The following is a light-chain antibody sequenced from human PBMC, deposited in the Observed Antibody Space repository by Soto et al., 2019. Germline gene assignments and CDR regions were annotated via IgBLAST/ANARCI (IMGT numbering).Light chain of an antibody. V-gene: IGLV2-14*01. CDR3: SSYTSSSTEV. Sequence: QSALTQPASVSGSPGQSINISCTGTSSDVGGYNYVSWYQQHPGKAPKLMIYEVSDRPSGVSHRFSGSTSGNTASLTIAGLHAEDAADYYCSSYTSSSTEVFGTGTKLTVL. CDR2: EVS. CDR1: SSDVGGYNY. J-gene: IGLJ1*01.